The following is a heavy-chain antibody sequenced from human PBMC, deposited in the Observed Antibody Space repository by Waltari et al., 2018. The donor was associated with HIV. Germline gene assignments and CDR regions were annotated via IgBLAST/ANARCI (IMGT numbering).Heavy chain of an antibody. V-gene: IGHV4-59*01. J-gene: IGHJ3*02. CDR1: GGSISSYY. D-gene: IGHD6-6*01. CDR3: ARVHHWEQLVPGAFDI. CDR2: IYYSGST. Sequence: QVQLQESGPGLVKPSETLSLTCTVSGGSISSYYWSWIRQPPGKGLEWIGYIYYSGSTNYNPSLKSRVTISVDTSKNQFSLKLSSVTAADTAVYYCARVHHWEQLVPGAFDIWGQGTMVTVSS.